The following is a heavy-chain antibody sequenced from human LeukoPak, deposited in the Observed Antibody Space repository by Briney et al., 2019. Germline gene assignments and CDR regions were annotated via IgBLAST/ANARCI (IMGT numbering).Heavy chain of an antibody. J-gene: IGHJ3*02. CDR1: GYSISSGYY. D-gene: IGHD2-2*02. V-gene: IGHV4-38-2*01. CDR3: ARASPDCSSTSCYTGGAFDI. CDR2: IYHSGST. Sequence: PSETLSLTCAVSGYSISSGYYWGWIRQPPGKGLEWIGSIYHSGSTYYNPSLKSRVTISVDTSKYQFSLKLSSVTAADTAVYYCARASPDCSSTSCYTGGAFDIWGQGTMVTVSS.